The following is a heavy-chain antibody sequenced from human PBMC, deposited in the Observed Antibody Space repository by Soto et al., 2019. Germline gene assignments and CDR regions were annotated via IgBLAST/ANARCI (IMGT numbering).Heavy chain of an antibody. CDR2: INHSGST. D-gene: IGHD4-17*01. CDR1: GGSFSGYY. Sequence: SETLSLTCAVYGGSFSGYYWSWIRQPPGKGLEWIGEINHSGSTNYNPSLKSRVTISVDTSKNQFSLKLSSVTAADTAVYYCAREGYGDYLVAFDIWGQGTMVTVSS. J-gene: IGHJ3*02. V-gene: IGHV4-34*01. CDR3: AREGYGDYLVAFDI.